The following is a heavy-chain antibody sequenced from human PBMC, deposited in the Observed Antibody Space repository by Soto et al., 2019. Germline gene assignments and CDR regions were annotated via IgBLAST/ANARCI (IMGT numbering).Heavy chain of an antibody. CDR1: GFTFSDYY. D-gene: IGHD3-10*01. J-gene: IGHJ4*02. Sequence: QVQLVESGGGLVKPGGSLRLSCAASGFTFSDYYMSWIRQAPGKGLEWVSYISSSGSTIYYADSVKGRFTVSRDNARNSLFLQMNSLRAEDTAVYYCAGDPYYYASDFWGQGTLVTVSS. CDR3: AGDPYYYASDF. V-gene: IGHV3-11*01. CDR2: ISSSGSTI.